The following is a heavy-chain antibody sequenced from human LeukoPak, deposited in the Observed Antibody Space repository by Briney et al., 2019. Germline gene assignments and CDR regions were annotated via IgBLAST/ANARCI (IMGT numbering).Heavy chain of an antibody. V-gene: IGHV4-59*01. D-gene: IGHD5-24*01. CDR1: GASISGYF. Sequence: SETLSLTRTVSGASISGYFWSWIRRPPGKGLEWIGYIFYSGSTTYNPSLKSRVTISIDTSMNQFSLKLSSVTAADTAVYYCARGNGYNLYWGLGTLVTVSS. CDR2: IFYSGST. J-gene: IGHJ4*02. CDR3: ARGNGYNLY.